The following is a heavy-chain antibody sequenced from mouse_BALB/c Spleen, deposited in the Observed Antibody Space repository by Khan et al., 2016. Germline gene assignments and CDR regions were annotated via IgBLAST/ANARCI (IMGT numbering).Heavy chain of an antibody. V-gene: IGHV9-3*02. CDR3: ARSGGNCDY. J-gene: IGHJ2*01. Sequence: QIQLVQSGPELKKPGETVKISCKASGYTFTNYGMNWVKQAPGKGLKWMGWINTNTGEPTYAEEFKGRFAFSSETSASTAYLQINNLTNEDTATDCCARSGGNCDYWGQGTTLTVSS. D-gene: IGHD3-1*01. CDR2: INTNTGEP. CDR1: GYTFTNYG.